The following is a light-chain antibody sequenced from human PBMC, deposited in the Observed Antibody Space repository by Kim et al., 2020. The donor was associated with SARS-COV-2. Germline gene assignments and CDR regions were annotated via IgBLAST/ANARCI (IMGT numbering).Light chain of an antibody. CDR2: DVS. J-gene: IGLJ1*01. V-gene: IGLV2-14*03. Sequence: QSALTQPASVSGSPGQSITISCTGTSSDVGYYNYVSWYQHHPGKAPKALIYDVSERPSGVSNRFSGSKSGNTDSLTIYGLQAEDEGDYYCSSYTSSSTYVFGTGTKVTVL. CDR3: SSYTSSSTYV. CDR1: SSDVGYYNY.